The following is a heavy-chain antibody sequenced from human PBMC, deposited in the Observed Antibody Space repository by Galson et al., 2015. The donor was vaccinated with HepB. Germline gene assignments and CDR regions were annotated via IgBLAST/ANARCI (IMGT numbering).Heavy chain of an antibody. CDR2: NNNHTGNP. CDR1: GYTFTSYA. Sequence: SGPDLNRPGASVKVSCRASGYTFTSYALNWVRQGPGQGLEWVGWNNNHTGNPTLTQGVTRRIVFSLVTSVSPAYLQISRLKAEDTAVYYCARASSHYDSSGYCYGGGRQGNYWGQGTLVTVSS. V-gene: IGHV7-4-1*02. J-gene: IGHJ4*02. CDR3: ARASSHYDSSGYCYGGGRQGNY. D-gene: IGHD3-22*01.